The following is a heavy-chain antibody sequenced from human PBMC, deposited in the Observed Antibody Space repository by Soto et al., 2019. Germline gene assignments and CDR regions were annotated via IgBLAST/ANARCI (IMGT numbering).Heavy chain of an antibody. D-gene: IGHD6-13*01. CDR1: GYTFTNYA. V-gene: IGHV1-3*01. J-gene: IGHJ4*02. Sequence: ASVKVSCKASGYTFTNYAIHWVRQAPGQGLEWMGWVDGGNGNTKYSQKFQGRVTITRDTSASTAYMELSSLKSEDTAVYYCARFRSRSSWYSFDSWGQGTLVTVSS. CDR2: VDGGNGNT. CDR3: ARFRSRSSWYSFDS.